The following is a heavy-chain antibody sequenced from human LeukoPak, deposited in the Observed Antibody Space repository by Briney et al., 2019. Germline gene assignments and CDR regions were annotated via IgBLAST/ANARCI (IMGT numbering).Heavy chain of an antibody. D-gene: IGHD3-9*01. CDR1: GFTVSRNY. V-gene: IGHV3-53*01. J-gene: IGHJ6*02. CDR2: IYSGGST. CDR3: ASLVLRYFDWLTAPYYYYGMDV. Sequence: PGGSLRLSCAASGFTVSRNYMTWVRQAPGKGLEWVSVIYSGGSTYYADSVKGRFTISRDNSKNTLYLQMNSLRAEDTAVYYCASLVLRYFDWLTAPYYYYGMDVWGQGTTVTVSS.